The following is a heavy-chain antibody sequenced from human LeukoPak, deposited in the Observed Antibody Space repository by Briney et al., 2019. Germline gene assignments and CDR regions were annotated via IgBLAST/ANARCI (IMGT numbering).Heavy chain of an antibody. J-gene: IGHJ4*02. CDR2: IYYSGST. CDR3: AKSYSSSWYFDY. V-gene: IGHV4-59*08. CDR1: GGSISSYY. Sequence: SETLSPTCTVSGGSISSYYWSWIRQPPGKGLEWIGYIYYSGSTYYNASLKSRVTISVDTSKNQFSLKLSSVTAADTAVYYCAKSYSSSWYFDYWGQGTLVTVSS. D-gene: IGHD6-13*01.